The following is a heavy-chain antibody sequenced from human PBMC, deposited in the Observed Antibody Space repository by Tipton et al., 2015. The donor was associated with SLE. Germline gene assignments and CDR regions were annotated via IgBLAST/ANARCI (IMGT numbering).Heavy chain of an antibody. D-gene: IGHD6-19*01. CDR2: ISGSDTGT. CDR3: AKLSGTVAVDY. CDR1: GFTFNNYA. Sequence: SLRLSCAASGFTFNNYAMSWVRQAPGKGLEWVSVISGSDTGTYYADSVKGRFTISRDNSKNTLYLQMNSLRAEDTAVYYCAKLSGTVAVDYWGQGTLVTVSS. J-gene: IGHJ4*02. V-gene: IGHV3-23*01.